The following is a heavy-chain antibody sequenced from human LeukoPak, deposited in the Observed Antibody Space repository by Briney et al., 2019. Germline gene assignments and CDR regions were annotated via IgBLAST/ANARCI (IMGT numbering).Heavy chain of an antibody. J-gene: IGHJ4*02. CDR2: ISTNGGST. Sequence: GGSLRLSCAASGFTFSSYAMRWVRQAPGKGLEWVSAISTNGGSTYYADSVRGRFTVSRDNAMNTLYLQMNSLRAEDTAVYYCAEDRYCSSTTCSRYFDYWGQGTLVTVSS. V-gene: IGHV3-23*01. D-gene: IGHD2-2*01. CDR1: GFTFSSYA. CDR3: AEDRYCSSTTCSRYFDY.